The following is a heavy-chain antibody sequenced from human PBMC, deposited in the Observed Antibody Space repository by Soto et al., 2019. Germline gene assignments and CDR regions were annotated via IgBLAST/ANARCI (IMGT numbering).Heavy chain of an antibody. D-gene: IGHD3-3*01. CDR1: GYTFTGYY. CDR3: ARDLRFLEWLPLYNWLAP. J-gene: IGHJ5*02. Sequence: ASVKVSCKASGYTFTGYYMHWVRQAPGQGLEWMGWINPNSGGTNYAQKFQGRVTMTRDTSISTAYMELSRLRSDDTAVYYCARDLRFLEWLPLYNWLAPWGKRTLVTASS. CDR2: INPNSGGT. V-gene: IGHV1-2*02.